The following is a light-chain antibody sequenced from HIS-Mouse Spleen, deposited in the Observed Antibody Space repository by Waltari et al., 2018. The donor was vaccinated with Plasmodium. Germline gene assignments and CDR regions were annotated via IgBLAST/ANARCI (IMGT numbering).Light chain of an antibody. V-gene: IGKV3-20*01. Sequence: SSRASQSARSRHVARYQQKPGQAPRLLSYGASSRATGIPDRFSGSGSGTDFTLTISRLEPEDFAVYYCQQYGSSPWTFGQGTKVEIK. CDR1: QSARSRH. CDR3: QQYGSSPWT. J-gene: IGKJ1*01. CDR2: GAS.